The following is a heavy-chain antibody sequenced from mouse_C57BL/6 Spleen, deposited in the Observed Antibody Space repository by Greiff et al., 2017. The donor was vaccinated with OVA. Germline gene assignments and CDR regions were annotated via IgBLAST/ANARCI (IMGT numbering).Heavy chain of an antibody. Sequence: QVQLKESGAELARPGASVKLSCKASGYTFTSYGISWVKQRTGQGLEWIGEIYPRSGNTYYNEKFKGKATLTADKSSSTAYMELRSLTSEDSAVYFCARGDSYGFAYWGQGTLVTVSA. CDR2: IYPRSGNT. J-gene: IGHJ3*01. CDR1: GYTFTSYG. D-gene: IGHD1-1*01. V-gene: IGHV1-81*01. CDR3: ARGDSYGFAY.